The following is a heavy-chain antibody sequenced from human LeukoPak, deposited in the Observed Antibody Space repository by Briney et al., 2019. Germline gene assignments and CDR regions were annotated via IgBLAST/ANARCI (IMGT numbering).Heavy chain of an antibody. D-gene: IGHD6-13*01. CDR3: ASHYSSSWYTFDY. Sequence: SETLSLTCTVSGGSISSYYWSWIRQPPGKGLEWVGYIYYSGSTNYNTSLKSRVTISVDTSKNQSSLKLSSVTAADTAVYYCASHYSSSWYTFDYWGQGTLVTVSS. CDR2: IYYSGST. V-gene: IGHV4-59*01. CDR1: GGSISSYY. J-gene: IGHJ4*02.